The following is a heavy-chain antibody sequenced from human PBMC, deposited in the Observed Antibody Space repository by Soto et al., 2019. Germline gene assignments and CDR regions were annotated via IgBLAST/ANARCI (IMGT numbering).Heavy chain of an antibody. J-gene: IGHJ6*02. CDR3: ARDYYYGMDV. Sequence: PGGSLRLSCAASGFKFSSYAMHWVRQAPGKGLEWVAVISYDGSNKYYADSVKGRFTISRDNSKNTLYLQMNSLRAEDTAVYYCARDYYYGMDVWGQGTTVTVSS. V-gene: IGHV3-30-3*01. CDR2: ISYDGSNK. CDR1: GFKFSSYA.